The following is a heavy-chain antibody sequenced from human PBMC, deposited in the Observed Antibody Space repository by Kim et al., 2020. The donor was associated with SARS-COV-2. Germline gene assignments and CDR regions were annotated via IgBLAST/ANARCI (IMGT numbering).Heavy chain of an antibody. CDR1: GGPISSSSYY. CDR3: ARGYYYDSSGNLALDY. J-gene: IGHJ4*01. D-gene: IGHD3-22*01. V-gene: IGHV4-39*07. Sequence: SETLSLTCTVSGGPISSSSYYWGWIRQPPGKGLEWIGSIYYSGSTYYNPSLKSRVTISVDTSKNQFSLKLSSVTAADTAVSYCARGYYYDSSGNLALDY. CDR2: IYYSGST.